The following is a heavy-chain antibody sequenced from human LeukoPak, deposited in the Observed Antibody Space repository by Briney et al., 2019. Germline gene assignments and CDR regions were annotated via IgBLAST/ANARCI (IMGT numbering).Heavy chain of an antibody. CDR1: GFTFSSYA. Sequence: GGSLRLSCAASGFTFSSYAMHWVRQAPGKGLEWVAVISYDGSNKYYADSVKGRFTISRDNSKNTLYLQMNSLRAEDTAVYYCAKYSSSWFHYYFDYWGQGTLVTVSS. CDR3: AKYSSSWFHYYFDY. V-gene: IGHV3-30-3*02. J-gene: IGHJ4*02. CDR2: ISYDGSNK. D-gene: IGHD6-13*01.